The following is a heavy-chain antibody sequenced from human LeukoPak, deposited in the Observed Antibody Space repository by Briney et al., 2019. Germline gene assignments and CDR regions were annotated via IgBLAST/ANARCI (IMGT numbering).Heavy chain of an antibody. V-gene: IGHV1-69*04. CDR1: GGTFSSYP. J-gene: IGHJ3*02. D-gene: IGHD3-22*01. Sequence: ASLKVSCKASGGTFSSYPISWVRQAPGQGLEWMGRIIPILGIANYAQRFQGRVTITADKSTSTAYMELSSLRSEDTAVYYCARDLHYDSSGYYYGADAFDIWGQGTMVTVSS. CDR2: IIPILGIA. CDR3: ARDLHYDSSGYYYGADAFDI.